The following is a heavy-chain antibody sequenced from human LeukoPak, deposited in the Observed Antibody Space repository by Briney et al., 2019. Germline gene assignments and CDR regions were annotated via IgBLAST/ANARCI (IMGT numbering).Heavy chain of an antibody. CDR2: INPSGGST. Sequence: GASVKVSCKASGYTFTSYYMHWVRQAPGQGLEWMGIINPSGGSTSYAQKFQGRVTITADESTSTAYMELSSLRSEDTAVYYCARTLASSGWYPPDYWGQGTLVTVSS. V-gene: IGHV1-46*01. CDR3: ARTLASSGWYPPDY. CDR1: GYTFTSYY. D-gene: IGHD6-19*01. J-gene: IGHJ4*02.